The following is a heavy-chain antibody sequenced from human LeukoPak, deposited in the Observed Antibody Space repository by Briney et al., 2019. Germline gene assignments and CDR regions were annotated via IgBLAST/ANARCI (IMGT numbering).Heavy chain of an antibody. J-gene: IGHJ4*02. V-gene: IGHV1-2*02. D-gene: IGHD3-3*01. CDR3: ARDYDFWSGYMV. CDR2: INPNSGGT. CDR1: GYTFTGYY. Sequence: ASVKVSCKASGYTFTGYYMHWVRQAPGQGLEWMGWINPNSGGTNYAQKFQGRVTMTRDTSISTAYMELSRLRSDDTAVYYCARDYDFWSGYMVWGQGTLVTVSS.